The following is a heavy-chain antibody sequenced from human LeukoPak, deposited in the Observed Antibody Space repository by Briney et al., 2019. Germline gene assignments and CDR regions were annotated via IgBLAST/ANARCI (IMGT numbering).Heavy chain of an antibody. CDR1: GYTFTGYY. Sequence: GASVNVSCTASGYTFTGYYMHWVRQAPGQGLEWMGWINPNSGGTNYAQKFQGRVTMTRDTSISTAYMELSRLRSDDTAVYYCARDSIVGATEPFDYWGQGTLVTVSS. CDR2: INPNSGGT. V-gene: IGHV1-2*02. D-gene: IGHD1-26*01. J-gene: IGHJ4*02. CDR3: ARDSIVGATEPFDY.